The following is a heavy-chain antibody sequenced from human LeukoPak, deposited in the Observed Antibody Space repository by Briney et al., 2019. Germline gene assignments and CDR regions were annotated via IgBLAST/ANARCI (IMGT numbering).Heavy chain of an antibody. D-gene: IGHD6-19*01. V-gene: IGHV1-69*04. CDR2: IIPIFGIA. Sequence: SVKVSCKASGGTFSSYAISWVRQAPGQGLEWMGRIIPIFGIANYAQKFQGRVTITADKSTSTAYMELSSLRSEDTAVYYCARAPYSSGWADYWGQGTLVTVSS. CDR1: GGTFSSYA. J-gene: IGHJ4*02. CDR3: ARAPYSSGWADY.